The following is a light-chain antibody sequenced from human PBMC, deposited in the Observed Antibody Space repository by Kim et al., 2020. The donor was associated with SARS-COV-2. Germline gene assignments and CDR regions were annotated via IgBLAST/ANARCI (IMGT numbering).Light chain of an antibody. CDR3: CSYAGSSTYVV. CDR1: GGDVGSYNL. CDR2: EVT. J-gene: IGLJ2*01. Sequence: SITIFCTGHGGDVGSYNLVSWYQQHPGKAPKLMIYEVTKRPSGVSNRFSGSKSGNTASLTISGLQAEDEADYYCCSYAGSSTYVVFGGGTQLTVL. V-gene: IGLV2-23*02.